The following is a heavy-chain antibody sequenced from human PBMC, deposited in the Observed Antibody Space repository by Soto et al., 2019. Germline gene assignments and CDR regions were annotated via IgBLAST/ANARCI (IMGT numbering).Heavy chain of an antibody. CDR2: INHIGST. J-gene: IGHJ6*02. CDR3: ARARLSNTMVRVYYYYGMGV. V-gene: IGHV4-34*01. Sequence: SETLSPTCALDGASFSGYYWSWIRQPPGKGLEWIGEINHIGSTNYNPSLKSRVTISVDTSKNQFSLKLSSVTAEDTAVYYCARARLSNTMVRVYYYYGMGVWGQGTTVTVSS. D-gene: IGHD3-10*01. CDR1: GASFSGYY.